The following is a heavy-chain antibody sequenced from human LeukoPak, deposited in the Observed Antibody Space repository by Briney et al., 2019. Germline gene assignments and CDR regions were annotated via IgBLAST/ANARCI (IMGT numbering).Heavy chain of an antibody. CDR2: IYTSGST. J-gene: IGHJ2*01. CDR1: GGSISSGNYY. V-gene: IGHV4-61*02. Sequence: SSQTLSLTCTVSGGSISSGNYYWSWIRQPAGKGLEWIGRIYTSGSTNYNPSLKSRVTISVDTSKNQFSLKLSSVTAADTAVYYCAREVRYFDLWGRGTLVTVSS. D-gene: IGHD3-10*01. CDR3: AREVRYFDL.